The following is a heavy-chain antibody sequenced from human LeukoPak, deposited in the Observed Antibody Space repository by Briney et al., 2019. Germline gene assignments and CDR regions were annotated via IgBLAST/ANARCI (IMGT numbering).Heavy chain of an antibody. CDR2: IKQDGSEK. CDR1: GFTFSSYG. J-gene: IGHJ4*02. V-gene: IGHV3-7*01. CDR3: ARGEYQLPQQ. D-gene: IGHD2-2*01. Sequence: GWSLRLSCVASGFTFSSYGMSWVRQAPGKGLEWVANIKQDGSEKYYVDSVKGRFTISRDNAKNSLFLQMNSLRAEDTAVYYCARGEYQLPQQWGQGTLVTVSS.